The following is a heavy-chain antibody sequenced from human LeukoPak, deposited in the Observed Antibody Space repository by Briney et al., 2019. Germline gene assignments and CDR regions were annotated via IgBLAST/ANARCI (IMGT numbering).Heavy chain of an antibody. D-gene: IGHD2-15*01. J-gene: IGHJ1*01. V-gene: IGHV1-24*01. CDR3: ARGAPVVVPSDYGPGYFRL. Sequence: GASVKVSCKVSGYTLTELSMHWVRQAPGKGLEWMGGFDPEDGETIYAQKFQGRVTMTTDTSTSTVYMELSSLRSEDTAVYYCARGAPVVVPSDYGPGYFRLWGQGTLVTVSS. CDR2: FDPEDGET. CDR1: GYTLTELS.